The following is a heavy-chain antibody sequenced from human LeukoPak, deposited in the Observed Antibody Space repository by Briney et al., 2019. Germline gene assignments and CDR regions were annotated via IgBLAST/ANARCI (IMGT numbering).Heavy chain of an antibody. V-gene: IGHV3-74*03. D-gene: IGHD5-12*01. J-gene: IGHJ4*02. Sequence: PGGSLRLSCAASGFTFSSYWMHWVRQVPGKGLVWVSRINSDGSSITYADSVKGRFTISRDNARNTRYLQMNSLRVEDTAVYYCVREGRVSGYDFDCWGQGTLVTVSS. CDR1: GFTFSSYW. CDR2: INSDGSSI. CDR3: VREGRVSGYDFDC.